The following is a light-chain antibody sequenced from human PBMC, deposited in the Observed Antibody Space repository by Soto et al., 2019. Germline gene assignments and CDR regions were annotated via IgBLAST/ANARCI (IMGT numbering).Light chain of an antibody. CDR3: AAWDDSLNGSLV. CDR2: SNN. V-gene: IGLV1-44*01. Sequence: QSVLTQPPSASGTPGQRVTISCSGSSSNIGSNTVNWYQQLPGTAPKLLIYSNNQRPSGVPDRFSGSKSGTSASLAISGLQYEDEADYYCAAWDDSLNGSLVFGGGTKLTVL. CDR1: SSNIGSNT. J-gene: IGLJ2*01.